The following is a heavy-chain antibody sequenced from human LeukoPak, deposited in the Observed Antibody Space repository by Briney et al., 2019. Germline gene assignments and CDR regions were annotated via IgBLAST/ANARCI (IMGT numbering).Heavy chain of an antibody. D-gene: IGHD1-26*01. Sequence: GASGKVSCRASGYTFTGYYMHWVRQAPGQGLEWMGWIYPNSGGTGYAQNFQGRVTMTWDTSITTAYMELKRLTSDDTAVYYCAREFPRTSGFDYWGQGSLVTVSS. CDR3: AREFPRTSGFDY. J-gene: IGHJ4*02. CDR1: GYTFTGYY. CDR2: IYPNSGGT. V-gene: IGHV1-2*02.